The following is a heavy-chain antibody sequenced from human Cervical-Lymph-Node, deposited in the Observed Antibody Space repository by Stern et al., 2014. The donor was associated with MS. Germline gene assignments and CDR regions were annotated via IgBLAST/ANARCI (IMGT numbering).Heavy chain of an antibody. CDR3: AKDISERHYYFDS. D-gene: IGHD3-16*02. V-gene: IGHV3-9*01. CDR1: GFTFDDCA. J-gene: IGHJ4*02. CDR2: ISWNSNNI. Sequence: VQLVESGGGSVQPGRSLRLSCAASGFTFDDCAMHWVRQAPGKGLAWGSGISWNSNNIGYADSVRGRFTISRDNAKNSLYLQMNGLRPEDTALYYCAKDISERHYYFDSWGEGTLVTVSS.